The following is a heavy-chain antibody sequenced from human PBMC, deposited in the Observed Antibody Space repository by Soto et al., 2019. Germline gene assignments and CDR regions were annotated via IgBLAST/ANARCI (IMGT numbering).Heavy chain of an antibody. V-gene: IGHV3-23*01. CDR1: GFTFNTYS. CDR2: VSGSGGTT. CDR3: TRGGYNEGGFDY. J-gene: IGHJ4*02. D-gene: IGHD5-12*01. Sequence: GGSLRLSCAASGFTFNTYSMSWVRQAPGKGLEWVSAVSGSGGTTYHADSVKGRFTISRDNAKNSLYLQMNSLRVEDTAVYYCTRGGYNEGGFDYWGQGNLVTVSS.